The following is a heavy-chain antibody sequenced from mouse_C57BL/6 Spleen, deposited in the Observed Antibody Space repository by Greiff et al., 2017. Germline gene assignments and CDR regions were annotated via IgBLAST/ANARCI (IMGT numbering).Heavy chain of an antibody. V-gene: IGHV1-64*01. CDR2: IHPNSGST. CDR3: ARGGYYYGSSLDY. J-gene: IGHJ2*01. Sequence: QVQLQQPGAELVKPGASVKLSCKASGYTFTSYWMHWVKQRPGQGLEWIGMIHPNSGSTNYNEKVKSKATLTVDKSSSTSYMQLSSLTSEYSSVYYYARGGYYYGSSLDYWGQGTTLTVSS. D-gene: IGHD1-1*01. CDR1: GYTFTSYW.